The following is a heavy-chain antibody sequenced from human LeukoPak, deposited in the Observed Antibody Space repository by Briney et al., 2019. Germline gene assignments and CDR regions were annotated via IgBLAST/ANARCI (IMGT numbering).Heavy chain of an antibody. Sequence: PGRSLRLSCAASGFSFSTYGMHWVRQAPGKGLEWVALIWYDESNKYYADSVKGRFTISRDNSKNTVYLEMNSLRAEDTAVYYCARDRYSGTYEGSLDYWGQGTLVTVSS. D-gene: IGHD1-26*01. V-gene: IGHV3-33*01. CDR1: GFSFSTYG. CDR3: ARDRYSGTYEGSLDY. CDR2: IWYDESNK. J-gene: IGHJ4*02.